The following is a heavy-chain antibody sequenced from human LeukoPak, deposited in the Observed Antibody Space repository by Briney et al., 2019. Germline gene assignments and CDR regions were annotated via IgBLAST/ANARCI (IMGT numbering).Heavy chain of an antibody. CDR1: GFSFSGSA. D-gene: IGHD2-2*01. CDR2: IRGAGYSDAP. CDR3: TVPASGGNWFDP. V-gene: IGHV3-73*01. Sequence: GGSLKLTCAASGFSFSGSAIHWVRQAPGKGLEWVGRIRGAGYSDAPAYVASVRGRFTISRDDSKSTAYLQMNSLKAEDTAVYYCTVPASGGNWFDPWGPGTLVTVSS. J-gene: IGHJ5*02.